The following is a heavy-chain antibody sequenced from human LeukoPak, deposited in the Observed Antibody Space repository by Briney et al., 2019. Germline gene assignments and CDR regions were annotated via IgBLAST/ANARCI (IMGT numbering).Heavy chain of an antibody. J-gene: IGHJ4*02. CDR2: INIDERIT. CDR3: FREGGD. V-gene: IGHV3-74*01. CDR1: GFTFSSYG. Sequence: GGSLRLSCAASGFTFSSYGMHWVRQAPRKGLVWVSYINIDERITGYADSVKGRFTISRDNAKNTLYLQMNSLRVEDTAIYYCFREGGDWGQGTLVTVSS. D-gene: IGHD3-10*01.